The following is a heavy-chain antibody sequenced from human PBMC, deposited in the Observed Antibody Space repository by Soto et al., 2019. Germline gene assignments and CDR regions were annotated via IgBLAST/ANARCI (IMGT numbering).Heavy chain of an antibody. J-gene: IGHJ4*02. V-gene: IGHV1-3*01. CDR1: GYTFRAYS. Sequence: QVQVVQSGAEVNKPGASVKVSCKASGYTFRAYSMNWVRQAPGQRLEWMGWINGVNGNTEYSQTFQGRVTITRYTSASIAYMELSSLRPEDTAVYYCARGRNAGLDDWGQGTLVTVSS. CDR3: ARGRNAGLDD. D-gene: IGHD1-1*01. CDR2: INGVNGNT.